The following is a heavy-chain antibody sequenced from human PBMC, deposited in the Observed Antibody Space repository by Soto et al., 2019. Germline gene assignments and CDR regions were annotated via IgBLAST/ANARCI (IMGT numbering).Heavy chain of an antibody. Sequence: PGGSLRLSCVGTGFAFGNYAVTWVRQAPGKGLECISAITDGGDNSIYAGSVRGRFTMSRDNSNNVVYLQMNSLRVEDSARYYCAKGSLQWCSGYGPCYPLDLWGQGAPVTVSS. V-gene: IGHV3-23*01. J-gene: IGHJ5*02. D-gene: IGHD4-4*01. CDR1: GFAFGNYA. CDR3: AKGSLQWCSGYGPCYPLDL. CDR2: ITDGGDNS.